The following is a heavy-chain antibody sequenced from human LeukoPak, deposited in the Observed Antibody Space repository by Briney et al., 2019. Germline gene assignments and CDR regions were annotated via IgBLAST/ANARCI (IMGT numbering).Heavy chain of an antibody. Sequence: GGSLRLSCTASGFTFSSFGMSWVRQAPGKGLEWVSGISGGGDRTYYADSVKGRFTISRDNSKNTLYLQMNSLRAEDTAVYYCANGPIGGYYYMDVWGKGTTVTVSS. J-gene: IGHJ6*03. V-gene: IGHV3-23*01. CDR2: ISGGGDRT. CDR3: ANGPIGGYYYMDV. D-gene: IGHD3-16*01. CDR1: GFTFSSFG.